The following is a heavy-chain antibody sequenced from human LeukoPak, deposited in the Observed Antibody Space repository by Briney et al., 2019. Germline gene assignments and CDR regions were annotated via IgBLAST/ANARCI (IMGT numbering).Heavy chain of an antibody. D-gene: IGHD1-26*01. CDR1: GYIFTHHF. V-gene: IGHV1-2*02. Sequence: ASVRVSCKASGYIFTHHFFHWGRQAPGQGLEGMGWIRPTDGATKVAQKFQGRVTLTRDTSISTVYMEMSGLRFDDTAMYYCARGRYRYSYDYWGQGTLVTGSS. CDR2: IRPTDGAT. CDR3: ARGRYRYSYDY. J-gene: IGHJ4*02.